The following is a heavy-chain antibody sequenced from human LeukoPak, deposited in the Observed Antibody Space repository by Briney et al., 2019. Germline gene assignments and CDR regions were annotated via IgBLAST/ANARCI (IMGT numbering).Heavy chain of an antibody. V-gene: IGHV3-74*01. CDR2: INRDGSGI. Sequence: GGSLRLSCAASGFTFSSYWIHWVRQAPGQGLVWVSRINRDGSGISYADSVKGRFTISRDNAKNTLYLQMNSLRAEDTAVYYCSLGQAHGMDVWGQGATVTVSS. CDR1: GFTFSSYW. CDR3: SLGQAHGMDV. D-gene: IGHD3-16*01. J-gene: IGHJ6*02.